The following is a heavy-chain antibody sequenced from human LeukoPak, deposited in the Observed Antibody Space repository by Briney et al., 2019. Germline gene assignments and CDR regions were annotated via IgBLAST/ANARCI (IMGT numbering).Heavy chain of an antibody. D-gene: IGHD6-6*01. Sequence: ASLKVSCKASGYTFTSYYMHWVRQAPGQGLEWMGIIIPSGGSTSYAQKFQGRVTMTRDTSTSTVYMELSSLRSEDTAVYYCARDGPRIAALGEDFDYWGQGTLVTVSS. V-gene: IGHV1-46*01. CDR3: ARDGPRIAALGEDFDY. CDR1: GYTFTSYY. CDR2: IIPSGGST. J-gene: IGHJ4*02.